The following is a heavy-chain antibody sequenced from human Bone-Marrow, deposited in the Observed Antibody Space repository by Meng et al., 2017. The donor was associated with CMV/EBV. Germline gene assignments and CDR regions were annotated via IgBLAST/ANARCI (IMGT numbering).Heavy chain of an antibody. D-gene: IGHD3-10*01. CDR2: FYRGGST. CDR3: AKSMVRGVNEFDY. J-gene: IGHJ4*02. CDR1: GFTVSSNY. Sequence: GESLKISCAASGFTVSSNYMSWVRQAPGKGLEWVSVFYRGGSTYYADSVKGRFTISRVNSRNTLYLQMNSLRAEDTAVYYCAKSMVRGVNEFDYWGQGTLVTVSS. V-gene: IGHV3-53*01.